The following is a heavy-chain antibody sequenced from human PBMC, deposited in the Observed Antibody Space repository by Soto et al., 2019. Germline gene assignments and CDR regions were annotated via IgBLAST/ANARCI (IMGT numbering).Heavy chain of an antibody. J-gene: IGHJ6*03. CDR3: ARIFAVDYDILTGYYTRRYYYYYMDV. CDR1: GGSISSSSYY. CDR2: IYYSGST. D-gene: IGHD3-9*01. V-gene: IGHV4-39*01. Sequence: SETLSLTCTVSGGSISSSSYYWGWIRQPPGKGLEWIGSIYYSGSTYYNPSLKSRVTISVDTSKNQFSLKLSSVTAADTAVYYWARIFAVDYDILTGYYTRRYYYYYMDVWGKGTTVTVSS.